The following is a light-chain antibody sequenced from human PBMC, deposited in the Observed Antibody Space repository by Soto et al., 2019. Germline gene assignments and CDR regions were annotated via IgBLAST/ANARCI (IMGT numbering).Light chain of an antibody. CDR1: SSNIGDNY. V-gene: IGLV1-51*01. J-gene: IGLJ2*01. CDR2: DNN. CDR3: GTWDSSLSAGV. Sequence: QSVLTQPPSVSAAPGQTVTISCSGRSSNIGDNYVSWYQQVPGTAPKLLIYDNNKRPSGIPDRFSGSKSGTSATLGITGLQTGDEADYYCGTWDSSLSAGVFGGGTKVTVL.